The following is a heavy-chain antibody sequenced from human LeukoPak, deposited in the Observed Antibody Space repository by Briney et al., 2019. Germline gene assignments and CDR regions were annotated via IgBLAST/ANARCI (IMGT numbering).Heavy chain of an antibody. CDR2: IYYSGST. CDR1: GGSISSSSYY. CDR3: ATSFGVVPFDY. J-gene: IGHJ4*02. Sequence: SETLSLTCTVSGGSISSSSYYWGWIRQPPGKGLEWIGSIYYSGSTYYNPSLKSRVTISVDTSKNQFSLKLSSVTAADTAVYYCATSFGVVPFDYWGQGTLVTVSS. V-gene: IGHV4-39*01. D-gene: IGHD3-3*01.